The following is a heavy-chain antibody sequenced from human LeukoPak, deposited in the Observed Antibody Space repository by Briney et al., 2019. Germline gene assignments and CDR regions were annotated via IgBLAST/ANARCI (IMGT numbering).Heavy chain of an antibody. CDR3: AKSGGVTTTLGY. CDR1: GFTFSDYG. Sequence: GGSLRLSCAAAGFTFSDYGMNWVRQAPGKGLEWVSGISASGLVTYHADSVKGRFTISRDSSKNTLYLQMNSLRAEDTAVYYCAKSGGVTTTLGYWGQGTLVTVSS. V-gene: IGHV3-23*01. D-gene: IGHD4-17*01. CDR2: ISASGLVT. J-gene: IGHJ4*02.